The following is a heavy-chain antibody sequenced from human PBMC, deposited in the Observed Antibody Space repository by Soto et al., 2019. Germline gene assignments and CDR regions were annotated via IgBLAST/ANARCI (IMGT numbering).Heavy chain of an antibody. J-gene: IGHJ4*02. V-gene: IGHV4-30-2*01. CDR2: ISHSGST. Sequence: SETLSLTCTVSGDSISPYYWSWIRQPPGKGLEWIGYISHSGSTYYNPSLKSRVTISVDRSKNQFSLKLSSVTAAYTAVYYCARGPSGDKVDYWGQGTLVTVSS. CDR3: ARGPSGDKVDY. D-gene: IGHD1-26*01. CDR1: GDSISPYY.